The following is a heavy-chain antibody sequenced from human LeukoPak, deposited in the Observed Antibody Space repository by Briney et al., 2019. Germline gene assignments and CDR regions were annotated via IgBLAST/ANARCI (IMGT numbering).Heavy chain of an antibody. CDR2: ISYDGSDK. V-gene: IGHV3-30*18. D-gene: IGHD3-10*01. CDR1: GFTFSNYG. J-gene: IGHJ4*02. Sequence: SGGSLRLSCAASGFTFSNYGMHWVRQAPGKGLEWVAVISYDGSDKYYADSVKGRFTISRDTSKNTVYLQMNSLRAEDTAVYYCAKHSGLYYFDYWGQGALVTVSS. CDR3: AKHSGLYYFDY.